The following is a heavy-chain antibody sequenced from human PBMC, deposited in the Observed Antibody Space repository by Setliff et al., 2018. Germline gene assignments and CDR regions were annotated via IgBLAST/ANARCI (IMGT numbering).Heavy chain of an antibody. CDR1: GFSISSGYY. CDR3: ARAISGWFSAHYYYMDV. J-gene: IGHJ6*03. D-gene: IGHD6-19*01. V-gene: IGHV4-38-2*01. CDR2: IHHSGKA. Sequence: ASETLSLTCAVSGFSISSGYYWGWIRQPPGKGLEWIVNIHHSGKAYYNPSLKSRVTMSVDTSKNHVSLKLSSVTAADTAVYYCARAISGWFSAHYYYMDVWGKGTTVTVSS.